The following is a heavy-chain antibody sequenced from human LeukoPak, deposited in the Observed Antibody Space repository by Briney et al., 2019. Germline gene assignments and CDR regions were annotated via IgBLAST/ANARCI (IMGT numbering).Heavy chain of an antibody. J-gene: IGHJ4*02. D-gene: IGHD2-21*01. CDR3: TRSVRNGHIDY. CDR1: GYTFTSYD. Sequence: ASVKVSCKASGYTFTSYDINWVRQATGQGLEWMGWMNPNSGNRGYAQNFQGRVTMTRSTSISTAYMELSSLRFEDTAVYYCTRSVRNGHIDYWGQGTLVTVSS. CDR2: MNPNSGNR. V-gene: IGHV1-8*01.